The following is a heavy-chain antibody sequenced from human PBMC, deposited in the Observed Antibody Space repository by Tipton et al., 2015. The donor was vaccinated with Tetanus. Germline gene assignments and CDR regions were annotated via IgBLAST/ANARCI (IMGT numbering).Heavy chain of an antibody. J-gene: IGHJ4*02. CDR2: ISYSGSS. V-gene: IGHV4-59*01. D-gene: IGHD3-10*01. CDR3: ARSTGSGNYFDN. Sequence: TLSLNCTVSSGSIDSYYWSWIRQPPGKGLEWIGYISYSGSSEYNPSLKSRVTVSEDTSKSQFSLKLSSVTAADTAVYYCARSTGSGNYFDNWGQGILVAVSS. CDR1: SGSIDSYY.